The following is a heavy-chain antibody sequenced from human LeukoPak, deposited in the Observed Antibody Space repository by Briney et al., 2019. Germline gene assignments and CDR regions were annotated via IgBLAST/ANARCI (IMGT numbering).Heavy chain of an antibody. Sequence: GGSLRLSCAASGFTFRTSAMSWVRQAPAKGLQWVSSINGGDYSTYYADSVKGRSTISRDSSKNILYLQMNSLRTDDTAMYYCATANPTPRGINFDSWGQGTLVTVSS. D-gene: IGHD3-10*01. CDR3: ATANPTPRGINFDS. CDR2: INGGDYST. CDR1: GFTFRTSA. V-gene: IGHV3-23*01. J-gene: IGHJ4*02.